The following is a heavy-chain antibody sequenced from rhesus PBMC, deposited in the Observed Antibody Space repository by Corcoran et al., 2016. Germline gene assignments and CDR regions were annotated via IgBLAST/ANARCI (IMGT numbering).Heavy chain of an antibody. V-gene: IGHV4-173*01. J-gene: IGHJ4*01. CDR2: ISGIGGGT. D-gene: IGHD6S26*01. CDR1: GGSISRNY. Sequence: QVQLQESGPGLVKPSETLSLTCAVSGGSISRNYWSWIRQPPGKGLEWVGGISGIGGGTDDNPSLKSRVTISTDTSKNQFSLKLSSVTAADTAVYYCARKGSGWSYFDYWGQGVLVTVSS. CDR3: ARKGSGWSYFDY.